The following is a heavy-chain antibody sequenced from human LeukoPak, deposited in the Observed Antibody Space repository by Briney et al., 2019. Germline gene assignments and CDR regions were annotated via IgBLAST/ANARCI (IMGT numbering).Heavy chain of an antibody. V-gene: IGHV1-69*05. J-gene: IGHJ5*02. CDR2: IIPIFGTA. CDR3: ARDLGYCTKNACRRRFDP. CDR1: GGTFSSYA. D-gene: IGHD2-8*01. Sequence: SVKVSCKASGGTFSSYAISWVRQAPGQGLEWMGGIIPIFGTANYAQKFQGRVTITTDESTSTAYMELSSLRSEDTAVYYCARDLGYCTKNACRRRFDPWGQGTLVTVSS.